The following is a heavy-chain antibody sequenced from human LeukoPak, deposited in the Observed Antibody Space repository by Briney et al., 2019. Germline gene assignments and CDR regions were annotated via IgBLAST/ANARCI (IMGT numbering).Heavy chain of an antibody. D-gene: IGHD3-10*01. J-gene: IGHJ4*02. CDR2: IFYSGST. CDR1: GGSISTSNYY. V-gene: IGHV4-39*07. Sequence: SETLSLTCTVSGGSISTSNYYWGWIRQPPGKGLEWIGNIFYSGSTYYSPSLKSRVTISLDTSRNQFSLKLNSVTAADTAVYYCARVTMVRGAIDYWGQGTLVTVSS. CDR3: ARVTMVRGAIDY.